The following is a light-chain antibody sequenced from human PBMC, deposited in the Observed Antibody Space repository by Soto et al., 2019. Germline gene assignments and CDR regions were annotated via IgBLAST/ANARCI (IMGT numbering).Light chain of an antibody. V-gene: IGKV1-39*01. Sequence: DIQMTQSASSLSASVGDRVTITCRASQSISNYLNWYKQKPGKAPNIRSHAASSLQSGVTQRGSGRGAGTDCTRTISSLQPEDFATYFCQQSYRNPITVGQGTRLEIK. CDR3: QQSYRNPIT. CDR2: AAS. J-gene: IGKJ5*01. CDR1: QSISNY.